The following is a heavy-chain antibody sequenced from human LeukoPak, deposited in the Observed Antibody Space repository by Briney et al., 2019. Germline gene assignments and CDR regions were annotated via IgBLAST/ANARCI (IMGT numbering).Heavy chain of an antibody. CDR3: ARDGCSSTSCYTDWFDP. J-gene: IGHJ5*02. CDR1: GYTFTSYG. D-gene: IGHD2-2*02. V-gene: IGHV1-18*01. Sequence: ASVKVSCKASGYTFTSYGISWVRQAPGQGLEWMGWISAYNGNTNYAQKLQGRVTMTTDTSTSTAYMELRSLRSEDTAVYYCARDGCSSTSCYTDWFDPWGREPWSPSPQ. CDR2: ISAYNGNT.